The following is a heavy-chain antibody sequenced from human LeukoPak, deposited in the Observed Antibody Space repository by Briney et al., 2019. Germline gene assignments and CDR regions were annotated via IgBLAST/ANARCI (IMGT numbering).Heavy chain of an antibody. Sequence: GGSLRLSCATSGFTFGYYEMNWVRQAPGKGLEWVSYIKSGGSSIYYADSVKGRFTISRDDAKNSLYLLMNGLRPEDTAIYYCARGGRCSGDNCYATLYDYWGQGTVVTVSS. V-gene: IGHV3-48*03. D-gene: IGHD2-15*01. J-gene: IGHJ4*02. CDR3: ARGGRCSGDNCYATLYDY. CDR2: IKSGGSSI. CDR1: GFTFGYYE.